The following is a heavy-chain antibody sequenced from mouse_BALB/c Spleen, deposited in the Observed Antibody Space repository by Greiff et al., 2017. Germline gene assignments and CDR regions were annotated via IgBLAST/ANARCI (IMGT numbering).Heavy chain of an antibody. CDR3: ARRGGSSYDY. V-gene: IGHV1-7*01. D-gene: IGHD1-1*01. J-gene: IGHJ2*01. CDR2: INPSTGYT. CDR1: GYTFSSSW. Sequence: QVPVQPSGAELAKPGASVKMSCKASGYTFSSSWIPLVKQRPGQGLEWIGYINPSTGYTEYNQKFKDKATLTADKSSSTAYMQLSSLTSEDSAVYYCARRGGSSYDYWGQGTTLTVSS.